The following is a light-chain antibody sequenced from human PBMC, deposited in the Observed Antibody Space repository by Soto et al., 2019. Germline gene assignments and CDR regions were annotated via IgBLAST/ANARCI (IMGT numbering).Light chain of an antibody. CDR1: HSIRTY. Sequence: DIQMTQSPSSLSASVGDRVSISCRTIHSIRTYLNWYQQKLGKAPKVLIYAASNLQSGVPSRFSGSGSGTDFTLTISSLQPEDFATYYCQQGYNTSSPFGPGTKVD. J-gene: IGKJ3*01. V-gene: IGKV1-39*01. CDR3: QQGYNTSSP. CDR2: AAS.